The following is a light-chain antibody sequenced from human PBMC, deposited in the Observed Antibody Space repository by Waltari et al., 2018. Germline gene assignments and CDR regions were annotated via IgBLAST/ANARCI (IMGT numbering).Light chain of an antibody. J-gene: IGLJ2*01. V-gene: IGLV2-14*01. CDR3: SSYTSSSTLVV. CDR2: EVS. CDR1: SSDVGGSNY. Sequence: QSALTQPAAVSGSPGQSITIPCTGTSSDVGGSNYVSWYQQQPGKAPKLMIYEVSNRPSGVSNRFSGSKSGNTASLTISGLQAEDEADYYCSSYTSSSTLVVFGGGTKLTVL.